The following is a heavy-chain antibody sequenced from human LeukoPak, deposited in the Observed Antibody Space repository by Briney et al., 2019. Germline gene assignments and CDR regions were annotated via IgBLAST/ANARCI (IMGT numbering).Heavy chain of an antibody. CDR3: ARGLAAAGTGDY. D-gene: IGHD6-13*01. CDR2: ISSSSSYI. V-gene: IGHV3-21*01. J-gene: IGHJ4*02. Sequence: GGSLRLSCAASGFTFSTYNMNWVRQAPGKGLEWVSSISSSSSYIYYADSVKGRFTISRDNAKNSLYLQMNSLRAEDTAVYYCARGLAAAGTGDYWGQGTLVTVSS. CDR1: GFTFSTYN.